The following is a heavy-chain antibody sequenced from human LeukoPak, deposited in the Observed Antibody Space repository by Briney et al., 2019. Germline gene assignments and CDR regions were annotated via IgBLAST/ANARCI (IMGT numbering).Heavy chain of an antibody. Sequence: SETLSLTRTVSGGSITSYYWSWIRQPPGKGLEWIGYIYSSGSTNYNPSLKSRVTMSVDTSKNQFSLKVSSVTAADTAVYYCARVFDSGSQAYFYYMDVWGKGTTVTIFS. V-gene: IGHV4-59*01. J-gene: IGHJ6*03. CDR2: IYSSGST. CDR3: ARVFDSGSQAYFYYMDV. D-gene: IGHD3-10*01. CDR1: GGSITSYY.